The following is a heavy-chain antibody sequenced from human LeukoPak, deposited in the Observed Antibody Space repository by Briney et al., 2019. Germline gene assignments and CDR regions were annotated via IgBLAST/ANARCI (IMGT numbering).Heavy chain of an antibody. V-gene: IGHV3-30-3*01. D-gene: IGHD4-17*01. CDR1: GFTFSSYA. CDR2: ISYDGSNK. J-gene: IGHJ4*02. CDR3: ARDPRRYGDYGGYLDY. Sequence: GGSLRLSCAASGFTFSSYAMHWVRQAPGKGLEWVAVISYDGSNKYYADSVKGRFTISRDNSKNTLYLQMNSLRAEDTAVYYCARDPRRYGDYGGYLDYWDQGTLVTVSS.